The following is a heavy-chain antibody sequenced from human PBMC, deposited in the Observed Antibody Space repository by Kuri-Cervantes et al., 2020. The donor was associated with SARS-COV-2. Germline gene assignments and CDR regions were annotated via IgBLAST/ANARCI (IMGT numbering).Heavy chain of an antibody. V-gene: IGHV4-59*01. D-gene: IGHD1-7*01. J-gene: IGHJ2*01. CDR1: GGSISSYY. Sequence: SETLSLTCTVSGGSISSYYWNWIRQRPGKGLEWIGYIDNSGSTNYNLSLKSRVTISVDTSKNQFSLKLSSVTAADTAVYYYARAPSNWNYSGWYFDLWGRGTLVTVSS. CDR3: ARAPSNWNYSGWYFDL. CDR2: IDNSGST.